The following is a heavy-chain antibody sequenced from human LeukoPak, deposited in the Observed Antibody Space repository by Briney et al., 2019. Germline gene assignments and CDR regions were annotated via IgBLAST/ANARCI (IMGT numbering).Heavy chain of an antibody. CDR1: GFTFSNAY. CDR2: IKPKTDGETT. CDR3: AKDIRGSYIYDY. J-gene: IGHJ4*02. D-gene: IGHD1-26*01. V-gene: IGHV3-15*07. Sequence: GGSLRLSCAASGFTFSNAYMNWVRQAPGKGLEWVGRIKPKTDGETTEYAAPVKDRFSISRDDSKSMMYLQMNSLKTEDTAVYYCAKDIRGSYIYDYWGQGTLVTVSS.